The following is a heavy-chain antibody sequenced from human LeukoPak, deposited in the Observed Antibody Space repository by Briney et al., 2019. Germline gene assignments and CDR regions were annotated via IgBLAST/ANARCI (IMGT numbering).Heavy chain of an antibody. CDR1: GYTLTELS. CDR3: ATNIVVVPAARWFDP. J-gene: IGHJ5*02. Sequence: GASVTVSRKVSGYTLTELSMHWVRQAPGKGLEWMGGFDPEDGETIYAQKFQGRVTMTEDTSTDTAYMELSSLRSEDTAVYYCATNIVVVPAARWFDPWGQGTLVTVSS. D-gene: IGHD2-2*01. CDR2: FDPEDGET. V-gene: IGHV1-24*01.